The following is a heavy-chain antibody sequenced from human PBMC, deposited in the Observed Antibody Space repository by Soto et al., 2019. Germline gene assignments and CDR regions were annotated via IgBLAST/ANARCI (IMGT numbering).Heavy chain of an antibody. J-gene: IGHJ6*02. D-gene: IGHD4-17*01. CDR1: GFTFSDYY. V-gene: IGHV3-11*01. CDR2: ISSSGSTI. Sequence: GGSLRLSCAASGFTFSDYYMSWIRQAPGKGLERVSYISSSGSTIYYADSVKGRFTISRDNAKNSLYLQMNSLRAEDTAVYYCASPTVTPHYGMDVWGQGTTVTVSS. CDR3: ASPTVTPHYGMDV.